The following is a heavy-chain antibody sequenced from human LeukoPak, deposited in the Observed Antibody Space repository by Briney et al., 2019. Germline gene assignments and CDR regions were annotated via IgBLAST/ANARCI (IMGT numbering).Heavy chain of an antibody. CDR2: ISWDGGST. Sequence: GGSLRLSCAASVFTFDDYAMHWVRQAPGKGLEWVSLISWDGGSTYYADSVKGRFTISRDNSKNSLYLQMSSLRGEDTAVYYCARDVKWELRVVGYYYYYYMDVWGKGTTVTVSS. V-gene: IGHV3-43D*03. D-gene: IGHD1-26*01. CDR1: VFTFDDYA. CDR3: ARDVKWELRVVGYYYYYYMDV. J-gene: IGHJ6*03.